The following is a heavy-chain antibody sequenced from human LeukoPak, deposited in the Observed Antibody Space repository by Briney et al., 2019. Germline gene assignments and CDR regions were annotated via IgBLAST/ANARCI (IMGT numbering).Heavy chain of an antibody. CDR3: ARVRSSGATHDY. D-gene: IGHD6-19*01. V-gene: IGHV3-11*04. CDR1: GVTVSSNY. CDR2: ISSSAGNT. Sequence: GGSLRLSCAVFGVTVSSNYMTWIRQAPGKGLQWVSYISSSAGNTHYADYVKGRFTMSRDNAKNSLYLQMNSLRAEDTAVYYCARVRSSGATHDYWGQGTLVTVSS. J-gene: IGHJ4*02.